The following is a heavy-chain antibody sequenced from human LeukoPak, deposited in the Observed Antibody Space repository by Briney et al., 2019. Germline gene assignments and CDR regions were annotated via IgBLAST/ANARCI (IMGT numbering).Heavy chain of an antibody. J-gene: IGHJ4*02. CDR1: GFTFSSYG. CDR2: ITGSTRST. V-gene: IGHV3-23*01. Sequence: PGGSLTLSCAASGFTFSSYGMSWVRQAPGEGLEWVSSITGSTRSTYYADSVSGRFTISRDNSRNTLYLQMNSLRAEDTAVYYCAKDQLNRFCSGGSCSATHDYWGQGTLVTVSS. D-gene: IGHD2-15*01. CDR3: AKDQLNRFCSGGSCSATHDY.